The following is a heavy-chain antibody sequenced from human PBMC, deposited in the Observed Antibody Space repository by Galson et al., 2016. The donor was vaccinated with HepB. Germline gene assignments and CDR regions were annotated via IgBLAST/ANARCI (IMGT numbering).Heavy chain of an antibody. CDR3: ARFLDNPARTSSSWYVAFSI. D-gene: IGHD6-13*01. J-gene: IGHJ4*02. CDR2: ISSSSSHI. CDR1: GFTFSTYS. Sequence: SLRLSCAASGFTFSTYSMNWVRQAPGKGLEWVSFISSSSSHIYYADSVKGRFTISRDNAKNSVYLQMNTLRAEDTAVYYCARFLDNPARTSSSWYVAFSIWGQGTLVTVSS. V-gene: IGHV3-21*01.